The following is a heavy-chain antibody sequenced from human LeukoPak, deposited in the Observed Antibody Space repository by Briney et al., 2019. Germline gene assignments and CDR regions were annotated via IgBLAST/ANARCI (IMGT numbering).Heavy chain of an antibody. V-gene: IGHV3-74*01. CDR1: GFTFSSYW. D-gene: IGHD2-21*02. CDR3: AKVHAPYCGGDCYWGYFDS. Sequence: GGSLRLSCAASGFTFSSYWMHWVRQAPGKGLMWVSRINSDGSSTNYADSVKGRFTISRDNAKNTLYLQMNSLRAEDTAVYYCAKVHAPYCGGDCYWGYFDSWGQGTLVTVSS. CDR2: INSDGSST. J-gene: IGHJ4*02.